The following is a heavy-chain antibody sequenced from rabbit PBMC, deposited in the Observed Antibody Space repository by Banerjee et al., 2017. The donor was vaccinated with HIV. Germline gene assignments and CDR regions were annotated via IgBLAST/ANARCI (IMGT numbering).Heavy chain of an antibody. V-gene: IGHV1S45*01. CDR1: GFSLNNNYA. J-gene: IGHJ6*01. Sequence: QEQLEESGGDLVKPEGSLTLTCTASGFSLNNNYAICWVRQAPGKGLEWVACIGTNSGNTYYASWAKGRFTISKTSSTTVTLQMTSLTAADTATYFCARATAGSPLYYGMDLWGQGTLVPS. CDR3: ARATAGSPLYYGMDL. D-gene: IGHD4-2*01. CDR2: IGTNSGNT.